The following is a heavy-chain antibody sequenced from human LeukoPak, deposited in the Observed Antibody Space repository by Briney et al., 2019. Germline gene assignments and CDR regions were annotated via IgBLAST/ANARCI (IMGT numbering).Heavy chain of an antibody. J-gene: IGHJ4*02. D-gene: IGHD5-18*01. CDR3: ARDLSVTAKFVY. Sequence: KPSETLTLTCAVSGYSISSGTYWGWIRQPPGKGLEWIGSIFHSGTTYHNPSLKSRVTISVDTSKNQVSLKLSSVTAADTAVYYCARDLSVTAKFVYWSQGTLVTVSS. CDR1: GYSISSGTY. V-gene: IGHV4-38-2*02. CDR2: IFHSGTT.